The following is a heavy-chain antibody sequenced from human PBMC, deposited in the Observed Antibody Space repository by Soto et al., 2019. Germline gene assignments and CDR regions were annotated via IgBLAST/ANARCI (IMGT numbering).Heavy chain of an antibody. J-gene: IGHJ5*01. D-gene: IGHD2-2*01. CDR3: ARGGFHRSSTSCYCRWFDC. V-gene: IGHV1-18*04. Sequence: ASVKVSCTASGYTFTSYGTSWVRQAPGQGLEWMGWISAYNGNTNYAQKLQGRVTMPTDTSTSTAYMELRCLRSDDTAVYSCARGGFHRSSTSCYCRWFDCWGQGNL. CDR1: GYTFTSYG. CDR2: ISAYNGNT.